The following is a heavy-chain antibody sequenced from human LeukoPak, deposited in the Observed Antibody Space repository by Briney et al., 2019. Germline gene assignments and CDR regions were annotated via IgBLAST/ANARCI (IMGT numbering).Heavy chain of an antibody. Sequence: PSETLSLTCTVSGYSISSGYYWGWIRQPPGKGLEWIGSIYHSGSTYYNPSLKSRVTISVDTSKNQFSLKLSSVTAADTAVYYCASGGVPPYYMDVWGKGTTVTVSS. J-gene: IGHJ6*03. CDR1: GYSISSGYY. CDR2: IYHSGST. D-gene: IGHD3-16*01. CDR3: ASGGVPPYYMDV. V-gene: IGHV4-38-2*02.